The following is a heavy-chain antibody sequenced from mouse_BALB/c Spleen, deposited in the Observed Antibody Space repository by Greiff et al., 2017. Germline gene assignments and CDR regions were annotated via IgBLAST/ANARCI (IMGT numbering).Heavy chain of an antibody. D-gene: IGHD1-2*01. CDR1: GYSITSDYA. CDR2: ISYSGST. J-gene: IGHJ4*01. V-gene: IGHV3-2*02. CDR3: ARSGHYYGHYYAMDY. Sequence: DVQLQESGPGLVKPSQSLSLTCTVTGYSITSDYAWNWIRQFPGNKLEWMGYISYSGSTSYNPSLKSRISITRDTSKNQFFLQLNSVTTEDTATYYCARSGHYYGHYYAMDYWGQGTSVTVSS.